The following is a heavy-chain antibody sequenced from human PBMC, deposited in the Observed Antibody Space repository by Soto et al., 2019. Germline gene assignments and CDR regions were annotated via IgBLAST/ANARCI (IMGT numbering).Heavy chain of an antibody. D-gene: IGHD2-2*01. CDR1: GGTFSRYA. Sequence: QVQLVQSGAEVKKPGSSVKVSCKASGGTFSRYAISWVRQAPGQGLEWMGGILPIFGTATYAQKVQGRVTITADESTSTAYMELSSLRSADTAVYDCARHVPAAGYYYGMDFWGQGTTVTVSS. CDR3: ARHVPAAGYYYGMDF. V-gene: IGHV1-69*12. J-gene: IGHJ6*02. CDR2: ILPIFGTA.